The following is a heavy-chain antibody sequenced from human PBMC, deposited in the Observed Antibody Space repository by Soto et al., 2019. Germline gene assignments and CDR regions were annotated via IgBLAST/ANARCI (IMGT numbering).Heavy chain of an antibody. J-gene: IGHJ6*02. CDR1: GFTFSSYN. V-gene: IGHV3-21*01. CDR3: ARDQYYDFWSGYYRAYGMDV. CDR2: ISSSSSYI. D-gene: IGHD3-3*01. Sequence: PGGSLKLSCAASGFTFSSYNMNWVRQAPGKGLEWVSSISSSSSYIYYADSVKGRFTISRDNAKNALYLQMDSLRVEDTAVYYCARDQYYDFWSGYYRAYGMDVWGQGTTVTVSS.